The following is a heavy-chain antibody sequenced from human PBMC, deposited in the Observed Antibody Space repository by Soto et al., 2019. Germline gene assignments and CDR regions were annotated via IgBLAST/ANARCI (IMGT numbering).Heavy chain of an antibody. CDR2: ISSTTNYI. J-gene: IGHJ4*02. V-gene: IGHV3-21*06. CDR3: ARESEDLTSNFDY. Sequence: GGSLRLSCAASGFTITRYSMNWVRQAPGKGLEWVSSISSTTNYIYYGDSMKGRFTISRDNAKNSLYLEMNSLRAEDTAVYYCARESEDLTSNFDYWGQGTLVTVSS. CDR1: GFTITRYS.